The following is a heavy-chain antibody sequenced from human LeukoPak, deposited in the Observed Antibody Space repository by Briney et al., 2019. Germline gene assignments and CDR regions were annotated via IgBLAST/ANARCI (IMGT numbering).Heavy chain of an antibody. CDR1: GFRFSSYA. V-gene: IGHV3-23*01. J-gene: IGHJ4*02. CDR3: AKDERNWNYNLASQTYD. CDR2: ISGSGVST. D-gene: IGHD1-7*01. Sequence: GGSLRLSCAASGFRFSSYAMSWVRQAPGKGLEWVSAISGSGVSTYYADPVKGRFTVSRDNSKNTLYLQMSSLRAEDTAVYYCAKDERNWNYNLASQTYDWGQGTLVTASS.